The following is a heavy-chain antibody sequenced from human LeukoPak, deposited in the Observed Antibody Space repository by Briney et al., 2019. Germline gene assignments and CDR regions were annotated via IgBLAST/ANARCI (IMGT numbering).Heavy chain of an antibody. Sequence: SETLSLTCAVYGGSFSGYYWSWIRQPPGKGLEWIGEINHSGSTNYNPSLKSRVTISVDTSKNQFSLKLSSVTAADTAVYYCARRGFYYDILTGYRYYFDYWGQGTLVTVSS. D-gene: IGHD3-9*01. V-gene: IGHV4-34*01. CDR3: ARRGFYYDILTGYRYYFDY. CDR2: INHSGST. CDR1: GGSFSGYY. J-gene: IGHJ4*02.